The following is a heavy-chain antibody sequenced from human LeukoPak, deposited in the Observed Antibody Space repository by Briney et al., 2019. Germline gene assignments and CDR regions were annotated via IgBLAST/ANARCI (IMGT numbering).Heavy chain of an antibody. J-gene: IGHJ4*02. D-gene: IGHD5-12*01. V-gene: IGHV3-23*01. CDR2: IGDSDGST. Sequence: GGSLRLSCAACGFTFSNYAMSWVGQAQGKGLEWVSTIGDSDGSTYYADSVRGRFTISRDNSKNTLYLQMNSLRADDTAVYYCAKSRSGEGHWGQGALVTVSS. CDR3: AKSRSGEGH. CDR1: GFTFSNYA.